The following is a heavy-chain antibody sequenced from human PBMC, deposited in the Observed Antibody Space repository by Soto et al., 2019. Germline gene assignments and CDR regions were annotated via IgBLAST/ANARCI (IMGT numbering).Heavy chain of an antibody. CDR1: GSTFSTDW. V-gene: IGHV3-74*01. Sequence: EEQLVESGGGLVQPGGSLRLSCAASGSTFSTDWMHWVRQAPGKGLLWVSRIESDGSSTSYADSVRGRFTISRDNAKNTLYLRRNSLRAEDTAVYCCARGVSGHYNWYLDLWGRGTLVTVSS. J-gene: IGHJ2*01. D-gene: IGHD3-10*01. CDR2: IESDGSST. CDR3: ARGVSGHYNWYLDL.